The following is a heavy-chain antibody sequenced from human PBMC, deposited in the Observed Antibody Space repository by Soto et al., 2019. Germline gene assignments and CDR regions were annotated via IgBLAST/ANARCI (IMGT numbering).Heavy chain of an antibody. CDR2: ISGSGGST. CDR1: GFTFDNYA. CDR3: AKGSRDRYNRWIDY. Sequence: GGSLRLSCAASGFTFDNYAMSWVRQAPGKGLECVSAISGSGGSTFYADSVKGRFTISRDNSENTLYLQMNSLRAEDTAVFYCAKGSRDRYNRWIDYWGQGTLVTVSS. J-gene: IGHJ4*02. V-gene: IGHV3-23*01. D-gene: IGHD5-12*01.